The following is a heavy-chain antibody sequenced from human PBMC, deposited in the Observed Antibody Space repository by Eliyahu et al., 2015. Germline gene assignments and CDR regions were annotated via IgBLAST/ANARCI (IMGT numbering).Heavy chain of an antibody. J-gene: IGHJ4*02. CDR1: GGTFSSYA. CDR3: ASGGELLPPFY. CDR2: IIPILGIA. Sequence: QVQLVQSGAEVKKPGSSVKVSCKASGGTFSSYAISWVRQAPGQGLEWMGRIIPILGIANYAQKFQGRVTITADKSTSTAYMELSSLRSEDTAVYYCASGGELLPPFYWGQGTLVTVSS. D-gene: IGHD1-26*01. V-gene: IGHV1-69*04.